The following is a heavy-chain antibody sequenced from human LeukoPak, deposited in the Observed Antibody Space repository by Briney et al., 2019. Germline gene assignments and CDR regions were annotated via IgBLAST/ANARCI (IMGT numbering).Heavy chain of an antibody. CDR2: ISYDGSNK. J-gene: IGHJ3*02. CDR3: AKIGYCSSTSCYEDAGDAFDI. D-gene: IGHD2-2*01. Sequence: GRSLRLSCAASGFTFSSYAMHWVRQAPGKGLEWVAVISYDGSNKYHADSVKGRFTISRDNSKNTLYLQMNSLRAEDTAVYYCAKIGYCSSTSCYEDAGDAFDIWGQGTMVTVSS. CDR1: GFTFSSYA. V-gene: IGHV3-30*04.